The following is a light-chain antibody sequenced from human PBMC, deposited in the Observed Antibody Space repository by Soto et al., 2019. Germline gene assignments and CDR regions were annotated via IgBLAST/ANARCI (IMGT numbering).Light chain of an antibody. Sequence: DIQMTQSPSTLSAFVGDRVTITCRASQSTGRWLAWYQQKPGKAPKLLIYDASSLESGVPSRFSGSGSGTEFTLTISSLQPDDFATYYCQQYNTYSPERTFGQGTKVEVK. CDR1: QSTGRW. J-gene: IGKJ1*01. CDR2: DAS. CDR3: QQYNTYSPERT. V-gene: IGKV1-5*01.